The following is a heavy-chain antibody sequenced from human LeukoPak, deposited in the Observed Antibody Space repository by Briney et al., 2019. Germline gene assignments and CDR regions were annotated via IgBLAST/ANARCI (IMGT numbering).Heavy chain of an antibody. CDR2: IYYSGST. V-gene: IGHV4-39*07. CDR1: GGSISSSSYY. CDR3: ARGLSCARGVWFSRQCRKGYYYMDV. J-gene: IGHJ6*03. Sequence: PSETLSLTCTVSGGSISSSSYYWGWIRQPPGKGLEWIGSIYYSGSTNYNPSLKSRVTISVDTSKNQFSLKLSSVTAADTAVYYCARGLSCARGVWFSRQCRKGYYYMDVWGKGTTVTVSS. D-gene: IGHD3-10*01.